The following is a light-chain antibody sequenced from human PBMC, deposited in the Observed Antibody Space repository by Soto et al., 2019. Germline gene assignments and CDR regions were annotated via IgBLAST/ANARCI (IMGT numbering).Light chain of an antibody. CDR1: QAVSSR. CDR2: LAS. CDR3: HQRQSLPRT. Sequence: LLTQSNATLSSFPDASVTLSCRASQAVSSRLAWYQHKPGQAPNLLIYLASTWAAGVPARFSGSGSGTDFTLTISDLEPEDFAVYYCHQRQSLPRTFGQGTKV. J-gene: IGKJ1*01. V-gene: IGKV3-11*01.